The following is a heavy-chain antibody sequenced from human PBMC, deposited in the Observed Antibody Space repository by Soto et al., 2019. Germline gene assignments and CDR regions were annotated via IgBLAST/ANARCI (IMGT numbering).Heavy chain of an antibody. J-gene: IGHJ4*02. CDR1: GYTFSSYF. CDR2: ISAYNGNT. Sequence: QVQLVQSGAEVKKPGASVKVSCKASGYTFSSYFISWVRQAPGQVLEWMGWISAYNGNTNYAQNLQGIVTITTDTATGTCYMQLRSLSCYDSAFYYCAKYLRPVDCWGQGGLVSGSS. V-gene: IGHV1-18*01. CDR3: AKYLRPVDC.